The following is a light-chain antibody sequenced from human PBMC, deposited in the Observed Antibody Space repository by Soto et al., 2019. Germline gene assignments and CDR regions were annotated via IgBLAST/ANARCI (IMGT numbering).Light chain of an antibody. CDR3: SSYTSSSLYV. J-gene: IGLJ1*01. Sequence: QSALTQPASVSGSPGQSITISCTGTSSNVGGYNYVSWYQQHPGKAPKIMIYDVSNRPSGVSNRFSGSKSGNTASLTISWLQAEDEADYYCSSYTSSSLYVFGTGTKLTVL. CDR1: SSNVGGYNY. V-gene: IGLV2-14*01. CDR2: DVS.